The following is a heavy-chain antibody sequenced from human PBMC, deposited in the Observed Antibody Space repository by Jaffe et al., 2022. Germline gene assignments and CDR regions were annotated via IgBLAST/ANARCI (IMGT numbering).Heavy chain of an antibody. CDR3: ARGLFRGRRSGYFDY. D-gene: IGHD1-26*01. CDR1: GGSFSGYY. J-gene: IGHJ4*02. Sequence: QVQLQQWGAGLLKPSETLSLTCAVYGGSFSGYYWSWIRQPPGKGLEWIGEINHSGSTNYNPSLKSRVTISVDTSKNQFSLKLSSVTAADTAVYYCARGLFRGRRSGYFDYWGQGTLVTVSS. CDR2: INHSGST. V-gene: IGHV4-34*01.